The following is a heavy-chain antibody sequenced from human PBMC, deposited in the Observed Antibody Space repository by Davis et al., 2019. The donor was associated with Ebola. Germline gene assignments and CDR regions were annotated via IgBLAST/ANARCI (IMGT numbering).Heavy chain of an antibody. Sequence: GESLKISCKGSGYSFTSYWIGRVRQIPGKGLEWMGIIYPGDSDIRYSPSFQGQVTISTDKSISTAYLQWSSLKASDTAMYYCARHYCSGGSCYSGGYYYYYDMDVWGQGTTVTVSS. J-gene: IGHJ6*02. CDR1: GYSFTSYW. D-gene: IGHD2-15*01. CDR2: IYPGDSDI. CDR3: ARHYCSGGSCYSGGYYYYYDMDV. V-gene: IGHV5-51*01.